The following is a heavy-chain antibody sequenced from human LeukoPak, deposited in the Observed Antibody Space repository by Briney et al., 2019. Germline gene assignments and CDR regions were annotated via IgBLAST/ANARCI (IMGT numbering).Heavy chain of an antibody. D-gene: IGHD3-22*01. CDR1: GFTFSDYN. V-gene: IGHV3-48*01. CDR2: ITISTGII. CDR3: ATPRGGKLLLDAFDI. Sequence: TGGSLRLSCAAAGFTFSDYNMNWVRQAPGNGLEWVAYITISTGIIYYADSVKGRFTISRDNAKNSLYLQMNSLRAEDTAVYYCATPRGGKLLLDAFDIWGQGTMVTVSS. J-gene: IGHJ3*02.